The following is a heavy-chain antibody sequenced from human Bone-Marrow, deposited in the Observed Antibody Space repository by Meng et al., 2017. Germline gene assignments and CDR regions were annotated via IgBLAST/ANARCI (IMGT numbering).Heavy chain of an antibody. CDR2: TSRDGSDT. CDR3: AAAWELLPPGY. V-gene: IGHV3-74*01. J-gene: IGHJ4*02. Sequence: EVQLVESGGGLVQPCGYLRLPCVASGFTISTYWLHWVRQAPGKGLVWVSRTSRDGSDTVYADSVKGRFTMSRDNAKNTLYLQMNSLRAEDTAVYYCAAAWELLPPGYWGQGTLVTVSS. D-gene: IGHD1-26*01. CDR1: GFTISTYW.